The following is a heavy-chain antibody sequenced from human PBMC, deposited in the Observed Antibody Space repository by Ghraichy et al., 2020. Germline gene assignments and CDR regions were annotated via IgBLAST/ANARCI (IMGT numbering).Heavy chain of an antibody. J-gene: IGHJ4*02. Sequence: SETLSLTCTVSRGSVAGGSYFWSWIRQPPGKGLEWIGYIFTGGNSNYNPSLKSRVTISVDTSKNQFSLNLNSVTAADTAVYYCAGRGRRFDYWGQGTLVTASS. CDR3: AGRGRRFDY. V-gene: IGHV4-61*01. D-gene: IGHD3-10*01. CDR2: IFTGGNS. CDR1: RGSVAGGSYF.